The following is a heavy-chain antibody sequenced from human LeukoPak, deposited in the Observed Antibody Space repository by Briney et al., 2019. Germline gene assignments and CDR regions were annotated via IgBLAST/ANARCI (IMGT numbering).Heavy chain of an antibody. CDR2: TYYMSKWYN. V-gene: IGHV6-1*01. CDR1: GDSVSTNSAA. Sequence: SQTLSLTCAISGDSVSTNSAAWNWIRQSPSRGLEWLGRTYYMSKWYNDYAVSVKSQITINPDTPKNQFSLQLNSVTPEDTAVYYCARSHWNYDNWFDPWGQGTLVTVSS. D-gene: IGHD1-7*01. J-gene: IGHJ5*02. CDR3: ARSHWNYDNWFDP.